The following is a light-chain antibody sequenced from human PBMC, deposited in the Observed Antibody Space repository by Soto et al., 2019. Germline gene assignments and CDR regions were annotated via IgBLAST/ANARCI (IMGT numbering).Light chain of an antibody. V-gene: IGKV1-5*01. J-gene: IGKJ1*01. CDR2: DAS. CDR1: QSISSW. Sequence: DIQMTQSPSTLSASVGARVTITCRASQSISSWLAWYQQKPGKAPKLLIYDASSLESGVPSRFSGSGSGTEFTLAISGLQPDDFANYYCQQYNSYSGTFGRGTKVEIK. CDR3: QQYNSYSGT.